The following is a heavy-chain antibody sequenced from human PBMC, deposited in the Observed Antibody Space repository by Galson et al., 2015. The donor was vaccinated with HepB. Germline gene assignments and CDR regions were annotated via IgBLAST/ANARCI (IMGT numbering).Heavy chain of an antibody. D-gene: IGHD4-17*01. V-gene: IGHV1-18*04. CDR2: ISAYNGNT. CDR1: GYTFTSYG. J-gene: IGHJ6*02. CDR3: ARQGNDYGDYAARSYYSYYGMDV. Sequence: SVKVSCKASGYTFTSYGISWVRQAPGQGLEWMGWISAYNGNTNYAQKLQGRVTMTTDTSTSTAYMELRSLRSDDTAVYYCARQGNDYGDYAARSYYSYYGMDVWGQGTTVTVSS.